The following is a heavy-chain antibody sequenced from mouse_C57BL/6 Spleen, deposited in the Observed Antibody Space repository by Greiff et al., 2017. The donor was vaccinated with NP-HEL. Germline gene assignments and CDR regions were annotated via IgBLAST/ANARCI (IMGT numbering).Heavy chain of an antibody. V-gene: IGHV1-59*01. CDR1: GYTFTSYW. CDR2: IDPSDSYT. Sequence: QVQLQQPGAELVRPGTSVKLSCKASGYTFTSYWMHWVKQRPGQGLEWIGVIDPSDSYTNYNQKFKGKATLTVDTSSSTAYMQLSSLTSEDSAVYYCARVATDYEGFDYWGQGTTLTVSS. D-gene: IGHD2-4*01. J-gene: IGHJ2*01. CDR3: ARVATDYEGFDY.